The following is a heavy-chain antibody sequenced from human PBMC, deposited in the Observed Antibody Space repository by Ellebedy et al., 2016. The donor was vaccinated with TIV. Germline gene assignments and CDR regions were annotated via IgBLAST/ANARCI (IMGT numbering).Heavy chain of an antibody. CDR1: GGSINSGGYY. J-gene: IGHJ4*02. Sequence: SETLSLTXTVSGGSINSGGYYWTWIRQFPGKGLEYIGYIYYTGGTYYNPSLKSRVTMSIDTSKNQFSLNLSSVTAADTAVYYCAREFGELWFDFWGQGTLVTVSS. D-gene: IGHD3-10*01. CDR3: AREFGELWFDF. V-gene: IGHV4-31*03. CDR2: IYYTGGT.